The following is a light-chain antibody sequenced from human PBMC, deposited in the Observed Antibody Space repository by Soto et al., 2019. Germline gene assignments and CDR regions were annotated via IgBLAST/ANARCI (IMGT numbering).Light chain of an antibody. CDR1: QSVSRS. Sequence: EIVMTQSPATLSVSPGERATLSCRASQSVSRSLAWYQKKPGQAPRLLIYGASTRAPGIPDRFSGSGSGTELTLTISSLQSEDFAVYYCQQYNNWWTVGQGTRVEIK. CDR2: GAS. V-gene: IGKV3-15*01. CDR3: QQYNNWWT. J-gene: IGKJ1*01.